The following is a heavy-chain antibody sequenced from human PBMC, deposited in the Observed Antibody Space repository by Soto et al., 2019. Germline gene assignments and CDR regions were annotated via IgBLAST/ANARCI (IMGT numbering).Heavy chain of an antibody. J-gene: IGHJ4*02. Sequence: EVQLVESGGGLVQPGRSLRLSCAASGFTFDDYAMHWVRQAPGKGLDWVSGISWNSGSIGYADSVKGRFTISRDNAKNSLYLQMNSLRAEDTALYYCAKDRAGCGGDCYSGYFDYWGQGTLVTVSS. CDR3: AKDRAGCGGDCYSGYFDY. CDR2: ISWNSGSI. V-gene: IGHV3-9*01. D-gene: IGHD2-21*01. CDR1: GFTFDDYA.